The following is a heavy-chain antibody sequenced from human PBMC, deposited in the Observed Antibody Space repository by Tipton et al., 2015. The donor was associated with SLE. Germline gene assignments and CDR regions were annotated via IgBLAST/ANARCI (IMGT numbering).Heavy chain of an antibody. CDR3: ATGYDFQTGWFQH. CDR2: INHSGST. Sequence: TLSLTCAVYGGSFSGYYWSWIRQPPGKGLEWIGEINHSGSTNYNPSLKSRVTISVDTSKNQFPLKLSSVTVADTAVYYCATGYDFQTGWFQHWGQGTLVTVSS. D-gene: IGHD5-12*01. V-gene: IGHV4-34*01. CDR1: GGSFSGYY. J-gene: IGHJ1*01.